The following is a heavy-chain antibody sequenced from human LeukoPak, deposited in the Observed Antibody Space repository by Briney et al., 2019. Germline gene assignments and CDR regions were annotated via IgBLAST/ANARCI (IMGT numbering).Heavy chain of an antibody. J-gene: IGHJ4*02. CDR2: INPNSGGT. CDR3: ASYASGSFDY. V-gene: IGHV1-2*06. Sequence: XXASXYTFTGYYMHWVRQAPGQGLEWMGRINPNSGGTNYAQKFQGRVTITRDTSISTAYMELSRLRSDDTAVYYCASYASGSFDYWGQGTLVTVSS. D-gene: IGHD3-10*01. CDR1: XYTFTGYY.